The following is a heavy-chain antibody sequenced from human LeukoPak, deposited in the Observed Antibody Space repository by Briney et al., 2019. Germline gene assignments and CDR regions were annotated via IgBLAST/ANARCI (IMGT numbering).Heavy chain of an antibody. CDR2: ISSSSNYI. D-gene: IGHD6-19*01. J-gene: IGHJ4*02. Sequence: GGSLRLSCAVSGFTFSSYDMNWVRQAPGKGLEWVSSISSSSNYIHYADSVKGRFTISRDNAKNSLYLQMNSLRAEDTAVYFCARRTLGAWGWWGQGTLVTVSA. CDR3: ARRTLGAWGW. CDR1: GFTFSSYD. V-gene: IGHV3-21*01.